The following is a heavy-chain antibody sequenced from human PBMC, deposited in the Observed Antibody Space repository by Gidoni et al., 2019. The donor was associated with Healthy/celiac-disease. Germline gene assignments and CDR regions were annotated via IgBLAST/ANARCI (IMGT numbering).Heavy chain of an antibody. Sequence: QLQLQESGPGLVKPSETLSLTCTVSGGSISSSSYYWGWIRQPPGQGLEWIGSICYSGSPYYNPSLKSPVTMSVDTSKNQFSLKLSSVTAADTSVYYCAWQWYFELWGRGTLVTVSS. CDR3: AWQWYFEL. CDR2: ICYSGSP. CDR1: GGSISSSSYY. V-gene: IGHV4-39*01. J-gene: IGHJ2*01.